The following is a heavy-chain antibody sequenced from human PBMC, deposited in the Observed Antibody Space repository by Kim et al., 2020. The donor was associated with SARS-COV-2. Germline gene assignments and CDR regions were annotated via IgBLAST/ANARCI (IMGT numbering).Heavy chain of an antibody. CDR3: AREFPNTAYYYMDV. Sequence: ASVKVSCKASGYTFTGYYMHWVRQAPGQGLEWMGWINPNSGGTNYAQKFQGRVTMTRDTSISTAYMELSRLRSDDTAVYYCAREFPNTAYYYMDVWGKGTTVTVSS. CDR2: INPNSGGT. V-gene: IGHV1-2*02. D-gene: IGHD4-17*01. CDR1: GYTFTGYY. J-gene: IGHJ6*03.